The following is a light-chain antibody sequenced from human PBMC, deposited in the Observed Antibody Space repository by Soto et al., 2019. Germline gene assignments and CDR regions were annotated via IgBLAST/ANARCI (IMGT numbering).Light chain of an antibody. CDR1: QDINNY. Sequence: DIQMTQSPSSLSASVGDRVTITCQASQDINNYVNWYQQKPGKAPKLLIFDASTLKTGVPSRFSGSGSGTDFSFTSSSLQPEDIETYYCRQSNDLASFGQGTRLEIK. CDR3: RQSNDLAS. J-gene: IGKJ5*01. CDR2: DAS. V-gene: IGKV1-33*01.